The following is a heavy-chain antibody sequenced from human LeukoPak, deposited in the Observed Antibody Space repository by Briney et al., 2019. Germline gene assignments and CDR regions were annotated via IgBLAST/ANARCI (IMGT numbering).Heavy chain of an antibody. Sequence: PSETLSLTCAVYGGSFSGYYWSWIRQPPGKGLEWIGEINHSGSTNYNPSLKSRVTISVDTSKNQFSLKLSSVTAADTAVYYCARGRIPIVVVPAADGGNFDYWGQGTLATVSS. V-gene: IGHV4-34*01. CDR2: INHSGST. J-gene: IGHJ4*02. D-gene: IGHD2-2*01. CDR1: GGSFSGYY. CDR3: ARGRIPIVVVPAADGGNFDY.